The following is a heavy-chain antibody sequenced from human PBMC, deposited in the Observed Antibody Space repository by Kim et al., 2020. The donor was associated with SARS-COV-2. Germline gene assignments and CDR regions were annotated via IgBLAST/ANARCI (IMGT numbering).Heavy chain of an antibody. D-gene: IGHD3-16*02. CDR3: ARVGGVITHWYFDL. Sequence: VGSVQVQSPISRDNSTNTLYLQMNSMRAEDTAVYYCARVGGVITHWYFDLWGRGTLVTVSS. V-gene: IGHV3-30*01. J-gene: IGHJ2*01.